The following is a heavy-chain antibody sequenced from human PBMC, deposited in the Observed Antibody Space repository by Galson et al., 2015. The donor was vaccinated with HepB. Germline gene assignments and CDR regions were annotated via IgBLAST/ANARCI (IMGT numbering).Heavy chain of an antibody. Sequence: SLRLSCAASGFTFSSYEMNWARQAPGKGLEWVSYISSSGSTIYYADSVKGRFTISRDNAKNSLYLQMNSLRAEDTAVYYCARDRPGAEVMVKGGDVSWFDPWGQGTLVTVSS. D-gene: IGHD3-10*01. CDR3: ARDRPGAEVMVKGGDVSWFDP. J-gene: IGHJ5*02. V-gene: IGHV3-48*03. CDR2: ISSSGSTI. CDR1: GFTFSSYE.